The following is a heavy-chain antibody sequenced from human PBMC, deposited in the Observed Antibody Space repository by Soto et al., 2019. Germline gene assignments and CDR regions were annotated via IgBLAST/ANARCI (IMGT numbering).Heavy chain of an antibody. Sequence: PSETLSLTCAVYGGSFSGYYWSWIRQPPGKGLEWIEEINHSGSTNYNPSLKSRVTISVDTSKNQFSLKLSSVTAADTAVYYCARAHYSSSSYWGQGTLVTVSS. CDR3: ARAHYSSSSY. CDR1: GGSFSGYY. CDR2: INHSGST. D-gene: IGHD6-13*01. V-gene: IGHV4-34*01. J-gene: IGHJ4*02.